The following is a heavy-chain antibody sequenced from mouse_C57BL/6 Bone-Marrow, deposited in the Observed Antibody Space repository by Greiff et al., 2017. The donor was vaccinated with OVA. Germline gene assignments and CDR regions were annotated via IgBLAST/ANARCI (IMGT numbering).Heavy chain of an antibody. CDR1: GYTFTDYT. V-gene: IGHV1-78*01. CDR2: IYPRNGGT. Sequence: VQLQQSDPELVKPGASVKISCKVSGYTFTDYTIHWMKQSPEQGLEWIGYIYPRNGGTMYNKKFKGKATLTVDKSSSTASMELNSLTSEDSAVLFYERLCTVDAMDDWGKGTSVTVSS. J-gene: IGHJ4*01. D-gene: IGHD1-1*01. CDR3: ERLCTVDAMDD.